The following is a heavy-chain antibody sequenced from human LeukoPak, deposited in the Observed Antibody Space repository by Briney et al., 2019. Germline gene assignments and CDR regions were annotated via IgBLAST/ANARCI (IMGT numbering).Heavy chain of an antibody. CDR2: IYPNSGGT. J-gene: IGHJ4*02. V-gene: IGHV1-2*02. CDR3: ARTYYYDSSGYPLHY. D-gene: IGHD3-22*01. Sequence: GASVKVSCKASGYTFTGYYMHWVRQAPGQGLEWMGWIYPNSGGTNYAQKFQGRVTLTRDTSISTAYMELSRLRSDDTAVYYCARTYYYDSSGYPLHYWGQGTLVTVSS. CDR1: GYTFTGYY.